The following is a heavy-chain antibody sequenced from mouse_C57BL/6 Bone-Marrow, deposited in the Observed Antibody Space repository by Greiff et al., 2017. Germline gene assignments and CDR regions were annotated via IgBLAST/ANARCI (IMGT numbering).Heavy chain of an antibody. V-gene: IGHV1-81*01. J-gene: IGHJ3*01. CDR1: GYTFTSYG. Sequence: QVQLQQSGAELARPGASVKLSCKASGYTFTSYGISWVKQRTGQGLEWIGEIYPRSGNTYYNEKFKGKATLTADKSSSTAYMELRSLTSEDSAVYFCARSGYYGSSSAWFAYWGQGTLVTVSA. D-gene: IGHD1-1*01. CDR2: IYPRSGNT. CDR3: ARSGYYGSSSAWFAY.